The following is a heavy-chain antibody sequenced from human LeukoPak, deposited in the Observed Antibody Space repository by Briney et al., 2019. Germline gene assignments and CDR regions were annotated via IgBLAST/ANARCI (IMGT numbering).Heavy chain of an antibody. CDR1: GYSIRSGYY. D-gene: IGHD5-12*01. V-gene: IGHV4-38-2*02. CDR3: ARDQRLYSGYDFWFDP. CDR2: IHHSGNT. Sequence: SETLSLTCTVSGYSIRSGYYWGWIRQPPGKGLEWIGGIHHSGNTYYNPSLKNRVTISIDTSKNQFSLNLSSVTAADTAVYYCARDQRLYSGYDFWFDPWGQGTLVKVSS. J-gene: IGHJ5*02.